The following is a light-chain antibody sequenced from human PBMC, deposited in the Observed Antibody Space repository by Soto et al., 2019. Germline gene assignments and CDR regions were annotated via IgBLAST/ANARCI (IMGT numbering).Light chain of an antibody. V-gene: IGKV3-20*01. CDR3: QRYGSSPRYT. J-gene: IGKJ2*01. CDR2: DAS. CDR1: QSLSSSY. Sequence: EIVLTQSPGTLSLSPGERATLSCRASQSLSSSYLAWYQQKPGQAPRLLIYDASSRATGIPDRFSGSGSGTDFTITISRLEPEDFAVYYCQRYGSSPRYTFGQGTKLEIK.